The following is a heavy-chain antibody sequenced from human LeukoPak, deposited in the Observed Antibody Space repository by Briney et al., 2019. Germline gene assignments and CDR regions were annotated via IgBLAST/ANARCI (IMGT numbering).Heavy chain of an antibody. J-gene: IGHJ4*02. Sequence: SETLSLTCTVSGGSISSSTYYWGWIRQPPGKGLEWIGTIYYSGSTYYNPSLKSRVTISVDTSKNQFSLKLSSVTAADTAVYYCARDDYDYVWGSYRNFDYWGQGTLVTVSS. D-gene: IGHD3-16*02. CDR2: IYYSGST. V-gene: IGHV4-39*07. CDR1: GGSISSSTYY. CDR3: ARDDYDYVWGSYRNFDY.